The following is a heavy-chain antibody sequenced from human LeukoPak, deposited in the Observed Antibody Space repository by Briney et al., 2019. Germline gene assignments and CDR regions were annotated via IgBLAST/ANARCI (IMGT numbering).Heavy chain of an antibody. CDR1: GFTFSSYA. D-gene: IGHD3-10*01. CDR3: AKEVLWFGELPYFDY. J-gene: IGHJ4*02. CDR2: ISGSGGST. Sequence: GGSLRLSCAASGFTFSSYAMSWVRQAPGMGLEWVSAISGSGGSTYYADSVKGRFTISRDNSKNTLYLQMNSLRAEDTAVYYCAKEVLWFGELPYFDYWGQGTLVTVSS. V-gene: IGHV3-23*01.